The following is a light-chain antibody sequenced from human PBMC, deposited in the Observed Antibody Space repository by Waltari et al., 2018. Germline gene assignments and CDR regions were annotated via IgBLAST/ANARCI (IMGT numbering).Light chain of an antibody. CDR2: EDT. Sequence: NFMLTQPHSVSESPGKTVTISCTRSSGSIASNYVPWYQQRPGSSPTTVIYEDTQRPSGVPDRFSGSIDSSSNSASLTISGLKTEDEADYYCQSYDSSNHWVFGGGTKLTVL. V-gene: IGLV6-57*01. CDR3: QSYDSSNHWV. CDR1: SGSIASNY. J-gene: IGLJ3*02.